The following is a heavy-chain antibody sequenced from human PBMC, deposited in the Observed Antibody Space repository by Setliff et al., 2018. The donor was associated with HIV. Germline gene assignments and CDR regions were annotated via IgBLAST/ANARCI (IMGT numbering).Heavy chain of an antibody. V-gene: IGHV5-51*01. J-gene: IGHJ6*03. CDR2: IYPGDSDT. CDR1: GYSFTSYW. D-gene: IGHD2-21*02. CDR3: ARSSTVVEANWYSSSYYYYMDV. Sequence: GESLKISCKGSGYSFTSYWIGWVRQMPGKGLEWMGIIYPGDSDTRYSPSFQGQVTISADKSINTAYLQWRSLKASDTAMYYCARSSTVVEANWYSSSYYYYMDVWGKGTTVTVSS.